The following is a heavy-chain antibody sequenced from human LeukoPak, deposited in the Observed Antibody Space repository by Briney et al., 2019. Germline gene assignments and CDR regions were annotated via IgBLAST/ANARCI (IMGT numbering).Heavy chain of an antibody. V-gene: IGHV1-18*01. CDR2: ISAYNGNT. Sequence: ASVKVSCKASGYTFTSYGISWVRQAPGQGLEWMGWISAYNGNTNYAQKLQGRVTMTTDTSTSTAYMELSSLRSEDTAVYYCETYYYGSGSYYDPSNWGQGTLVTVSS. D-gene: IGHD3-10*01. CDR3: ETYYYGSGSYYDPSN. J-gene: IGHJ4*02. CDR1: GYTFTSYG.